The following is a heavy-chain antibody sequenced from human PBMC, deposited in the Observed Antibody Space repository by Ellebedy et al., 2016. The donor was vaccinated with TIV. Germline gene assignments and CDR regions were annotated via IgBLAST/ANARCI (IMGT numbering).Heavy chain of an antibody. D-gene: IGHD6-19*01. V-gene: IGHV3-66*01. CDR3: ATVGLVNDAFDF. Sequence: GESLKISCAVSGITVSNNYMGWVRQAPGKGLEWVSTIYSGGSTEYADSVKGRFTISKDNSENTVHLQMDSLRVEDTAVYYCATVGLVNDAFDFWGQGTMVTVS. J-gene: IGHJ3*01. CDR2: IYSGGST. CDR1: GITVSNNY.